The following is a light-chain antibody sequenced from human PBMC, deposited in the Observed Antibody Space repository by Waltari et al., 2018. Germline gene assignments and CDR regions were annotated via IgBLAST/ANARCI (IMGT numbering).Light chain of an antibody. Sequence: QAVVTQEPSLTVSPGGTVTLTCGSSTGTVTSGHYPYWFQQKPGQAPRTLIYDTTDKHSWPPARFSGSILGGKAALTLSGAQPEDEAEYYCLLSYTGFGAVFGGGTQLTVL. CDR2: DTT. CDR3: LLSYTGFGAV. J-gene: IGLJ7*01. V-gene: IGLV7-46*01. CDR1: TGTVTSGHY.